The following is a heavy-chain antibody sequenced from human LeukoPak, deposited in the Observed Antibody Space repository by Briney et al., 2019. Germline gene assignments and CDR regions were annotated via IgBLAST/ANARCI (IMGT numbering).Heavy chain of an antibody. Sequence: SETLSLTCAVYGGSFSGYYWSWIRQPPGKGLEWIGEINHSGSTNYNPSLTSRVTISVDTSKNQFSLKLSSVTAADTAVYYCASRPSVGYCSGGSCYETNWFDPWGQGTLVAVSS. D-gene: IGHD2-15*01. CDR1: GGSFSGYY. CDR3: ASRPSVGYCSGGSCYETNWFDP. J-gene: IGHJ5*02. V-gene: IGHV4-34*01. CDR2: INHSGST.